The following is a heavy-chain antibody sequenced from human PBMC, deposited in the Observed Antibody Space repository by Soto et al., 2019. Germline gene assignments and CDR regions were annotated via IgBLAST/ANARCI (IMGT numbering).Heavy chain of an antibody. CDR3: AREDVAAAGTGGGYYYYYYGMDV. CDR1: GGTFSIYA. D-gene: IGHD6-13*01. V-gene: IGHV1-69*13. CDR2: IIPIFGTA. Sequence: SVKVSCKASGGTFSIYAISCVRQSPLQGLDWMGGIIPIFGTANYAQKFQGRVTITADESTSTAYMELSSLRSEDTAVYYCAREDVAAAGTGGGYYYYYYGMDVWGQGTTVTVSS. J-gene: IGHJ6*02.